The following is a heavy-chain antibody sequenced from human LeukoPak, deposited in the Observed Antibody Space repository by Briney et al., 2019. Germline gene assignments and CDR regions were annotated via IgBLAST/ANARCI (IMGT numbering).Heavy chain of an antibody. D-gene: IGHD2-21*01. V-gene: IGHV3-15*01. J-gene: IGHJ5*02. CDR3: ARGMIGIDP. CDR2: IKSKTDGGTT. CDR1: GFTFSNAW. Sequence: GGSLRLSCAASGFTFSNAWMSWVRQAPGKGLEWVGRIKSKTDGGTTDYAAPVKGRFTISRDNAKNSVSLQMNSLRAEDTAVYYCARGMIGIDPWGQGTLVTVSS.